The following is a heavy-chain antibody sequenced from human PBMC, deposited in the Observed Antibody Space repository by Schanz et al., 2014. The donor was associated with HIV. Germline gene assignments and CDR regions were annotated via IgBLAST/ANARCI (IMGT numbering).Heavy chain of an antibody. CDR3: ARRSSDGGYYDN. CDR2: MNNDVSSR. CDR1: GFSFSDYW. J-gene: IGHJ4*02. Sequence: EAQLVESGGGLVQPGGSLRLSCAASGFSFSDYWMHWVRQVPGKGLLWVSRMNNDVSSRLYADSVKGRFTISRDNAKNTLYLQMNSLRDEDTAVYYCARRSSDGGYYDNWGQGTLVTVSS. D-gene: IGHD2-15*01. V-gene: IGHV3-74*02.